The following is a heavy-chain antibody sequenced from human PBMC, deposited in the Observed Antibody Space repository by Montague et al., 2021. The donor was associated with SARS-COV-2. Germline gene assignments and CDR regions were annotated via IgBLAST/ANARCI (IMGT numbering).Heavy chain of an antibody. Sequence: CAISGDSVSSKSAAWNWIRQSPSRGLEWLGRTYYRSQWYEDYAVSVKGRITIKPDTSKNQFSLHLESVSPDDTALYYCATGAYHDLYYYYHGMDVWGRGTTVSVSS. D-gene: IGHD2-2*01. CDR3: ATGAYHDLYYYYHGMDV. CDR2: TYYRSQWYE. V-gene: IGHV6-1*01. CDR1: GDSVSSKSAA. J-gene: IGHJ6*02.